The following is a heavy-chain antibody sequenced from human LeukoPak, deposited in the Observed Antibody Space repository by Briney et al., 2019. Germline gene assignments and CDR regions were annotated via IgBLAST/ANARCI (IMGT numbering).Heavy chain of an antibody. Sequence: RASVTVFCKAFGYTFTSNYMHWVRQAPGQGPEWMGVISPSGGSTTYAQKFQGRVTLTRDMSTSTDYLELSSLRSEDTAVYYCARDNSVRDEAWWFNPWGQGTLVTVSS. CDR1: GYTFTSNY. V-gene: IGHV1-46*01. J-gene: IGHJ5*02. CDR3: ARDNSVRDEAWWFNP. D-gene: IGHD5-24*01. CDR2: ISPSGGST.